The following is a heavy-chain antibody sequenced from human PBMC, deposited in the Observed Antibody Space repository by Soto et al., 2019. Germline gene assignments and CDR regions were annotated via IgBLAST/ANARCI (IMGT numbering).Heavy chain of an antibody. CDR3: AKGGTVTTDYYGMDV. D-gene: IGHD4-17*01. CDR1: GSTFRSYA. V-gene: IGHV3-23*01. Sequence: PGGSLRLSCAASGSTFRSYAMSWVRQAPLRGLGWVSAISRNGVGTYYADSVKGRFTISRDNSKNTLYLQMNSLRGDDTAVYYCAKGGTVTTDYYGMDVWGQGTTVTVSS. J-gene: IGHJ6*02. CDR2: ISRNGVGT.